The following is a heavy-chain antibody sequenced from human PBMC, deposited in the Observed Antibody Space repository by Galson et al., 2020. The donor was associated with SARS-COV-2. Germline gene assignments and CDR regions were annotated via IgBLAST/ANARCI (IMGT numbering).Heavy chain of an antibody. V-gene: IGHV4-59*08. Sequence: SQTLSLTCTLSGGSFSRYYGSWIRQPPGKGLEWIGYVYYNGNTNYNPSLTSRVSISVNTSENQFSLKLSSVTAADTAVYYCARHDSVVAYFDYWGQGALVTVSS. CDR3: ARHDSVVAYFDY. J-gene: IGHJ4*02. CDR1: GGSFSRYY. D-gene: IGHD3-22*01. CDR2: VYYNGNT.